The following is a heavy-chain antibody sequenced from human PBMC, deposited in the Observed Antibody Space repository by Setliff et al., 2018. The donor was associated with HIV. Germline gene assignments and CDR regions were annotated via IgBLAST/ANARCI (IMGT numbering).Heavy chain of an antibody. D-gene: IGHD1-26*01. CDR2: ITSYNGNT. CDR1: GYTFSNYG. CDR3: ARDHHSGRGSNFPWYSDL. V-gene: IGHV1-18*01. J-gene: IGHJ2*01. Sequence: ASVKVSCKASGYTFSNYGITWVRQAPGQGLEWMGWITSYNGNTSYAKKFKGRVTVTTDTSTSIAYMELKSLRSEDTAVYYCARDHHSGRGSNFPWYSDLWGRGTLVTVSS.